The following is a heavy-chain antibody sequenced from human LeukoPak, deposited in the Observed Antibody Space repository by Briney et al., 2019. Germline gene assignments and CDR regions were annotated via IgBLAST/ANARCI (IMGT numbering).Heavy chain of an antibody. D-gene: IGHD6-13*01. V-gene: IGHV1-69*04. CDR2: IIPILGIA. Sequence: SVKVSCKASGGTFSSYAISWVRQAPGQGLEWMGRIIPILGIANYAQKFQGRVTITADKSTSTAYMELSSLRSEDTAVYYCARDDPIAAAGTLDHWGQGTLVTVSS. J-gene: IGHJ4*02. CDR1: GGTFSSYA. CDR3: ARDDPIAAAGTLDH.